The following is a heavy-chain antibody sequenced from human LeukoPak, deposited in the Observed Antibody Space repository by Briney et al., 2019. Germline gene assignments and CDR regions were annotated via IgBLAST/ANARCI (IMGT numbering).Heavy chain of an antibody. CDR1: GFTFSSYD. V-gene: IGHV3-13*01. Sequence: GGSLRLSCAASGFTFSSYDMHWVRQATGKGLEWVSAIGTAGDTYYPGSVKGRFTISRENAKNSLYLQMNSPRAGDTAVYYCARGAAAAGTMDYWGQGTLVTVSS. CDR2: IGTAGDT. CDR3: ARGAAAAGTMDY. D-gene: IGHD6-13*01. J-gene: IGHJ4*02.